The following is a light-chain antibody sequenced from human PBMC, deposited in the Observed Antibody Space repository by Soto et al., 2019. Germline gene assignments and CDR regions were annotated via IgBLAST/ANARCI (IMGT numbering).Light chain of an antibody. J-gene: IGKJ1*01. CDR1: QSVSSN. V-gene: IGKV3D-15*01. Sequence: EIVMTQSPATLSVSPGERATLSCRASQSVSSNLAWYQQKPGQAPRLLIYGASTRATGIPARFSGSGSGTEFTLTISSLQSEDFAVYYCQQYNNWPTWTFGQGNKVDI. CDR3: QQYNNWPTWT. CDR2: GAS.